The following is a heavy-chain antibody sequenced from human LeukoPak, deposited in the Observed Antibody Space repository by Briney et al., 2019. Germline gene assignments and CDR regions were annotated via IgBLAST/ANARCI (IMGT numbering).Heavy chain of an antibody. CDR2: IYYSGST. Sequence: SETLSLTCTVSGGSISSYYWSWIRQPRGKGLEWIGYIYYSGSTNYNPSLKSRVTISVDTSKNQFSLKLSSVTAADTAVYYCARSLGSSTSCFFDYWGQGTLVTVSS. CDR1: GGSISSYY. D-gene: IGHD2-2*01. J-gene: IGHJ4*02. CDR3: ARSLGSSTSCFFDY. V-gene: IGHV4-59*01.